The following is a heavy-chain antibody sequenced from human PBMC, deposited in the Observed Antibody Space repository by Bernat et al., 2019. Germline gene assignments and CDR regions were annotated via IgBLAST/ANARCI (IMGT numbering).Heavy chain of an antibody. Sequence: EVQLLESGGDLVQPGGSLRLPCAASGFSFITFSMNWVRQAPGRGLAWVSSILPVGDPYCADSVTGQFTVSRGNAQNTLFLQMDSLRAEDTALYYCEKDAKPDNRWDIDYWGPGTVVTVSS. CDR3: EKDAKPDNRWDIDY. J-gene: IGHJ4*02. CDR2: ILPVGDP. D-gene: IGHD3-16*02. V-gene: IGHV3-23*01. CDR1: GFSFITFS.